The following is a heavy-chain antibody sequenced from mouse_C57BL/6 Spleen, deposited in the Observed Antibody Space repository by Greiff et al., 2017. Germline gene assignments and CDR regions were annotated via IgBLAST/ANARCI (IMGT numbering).Heavy chain of an antibody. D-gene: IGHD1-1*01. J-gene: IGHJ1*03. CDR1: GFNIKDYY. Sequence: EVQVVESGAELVKPGASVKLSCTASGFNIKDYYMHWVKQRTEQGLEWIGRIDPEDGETKYAPKFQGKATITADTSSNTAYLQLSSLTSEDTAVYYCASNYGSSYWYFDVWGTGTTVTVSS. CDR2: IDPEDGET. V-gene: IGHV14-2*01. CDR3: ASNYGSSYWYFDV.